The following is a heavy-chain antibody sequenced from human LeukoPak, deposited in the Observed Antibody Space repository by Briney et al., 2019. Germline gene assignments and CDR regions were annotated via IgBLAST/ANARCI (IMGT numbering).Heavy chain of an antibody. J-gene: IGHJ4*02. CDR1: VYTVTGYY. Sequence: ASAKVSCKASVYTVTGYYIHWVRQAPGQGLEWMGWVNPNSGSRNYAQKFQGRVTMTRDTTISTAYMELGSLRSDDTAVYYCARSQWGIASAGLDYWGRGTLVSVSS. CDR3: ARSQWGIASAGLDY. V-gene: IGHV1-2*02. CDR2: VNPNSGSR. D-gene: IGHD6-13*01.